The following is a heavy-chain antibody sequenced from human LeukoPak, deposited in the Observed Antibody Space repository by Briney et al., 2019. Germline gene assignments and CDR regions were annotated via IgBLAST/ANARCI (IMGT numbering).Heavy chain of an antibody. CDR3: ARVTTAWYVIGY. D-gene: IGHD6-13*01. CDR1: GGSISSSSYY. Sequence: SETLSLTCTVSGGSISSSSYYWGWIRQPPGKGLEWIGSIYYSGSTYYNPSLKSRVTISVDTSKNQFSLKLSSVTAADTAVYYCARVTTAWYVIGYWGQGALVTVSS. CDR2: IYYSGST. J-gene: IGHJ4*02. V-gene: IGHV4-39*07.